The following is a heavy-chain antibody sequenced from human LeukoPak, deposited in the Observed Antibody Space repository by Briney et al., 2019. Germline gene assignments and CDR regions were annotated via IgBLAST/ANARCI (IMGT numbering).Heavy chain of an antibody. Sequence: GGSLRLSCAASGFTVSSNYMNWVRQAPGKGLEWVSSISSSSSYIYYADSVKGRFTISRDNAKNSLYLQMNSLRAEDTAVYYCAREITVTDFDYWGQGTLVTVSS. CDR3: AREITVTDFDY. D-gene: IGHD4-17*01. CDR2: ISSSSSYI. V-gene: IGHV3-21*01. CDR1: GFTVSSNY. J-gene: IGHJ4*02.